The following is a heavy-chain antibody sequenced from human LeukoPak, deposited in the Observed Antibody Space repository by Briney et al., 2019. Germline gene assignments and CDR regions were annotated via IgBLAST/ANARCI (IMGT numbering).Heavy chain of an antibody. D-gene: IGHD6-13*01. J-gene: IGHJ4*02. CDR1: GFTFSSYG. Sequence: GGSLRLSCAASGFTFSSYGMHWVRQAPGKGLEWVAFIRYDGSNQYSADSVKGRFTISRDNSKNTLYLQMNSLRAEDTAVYYCAKDHFGSSWPYYIDSWGQGTLVTVSS. CDR2: IRYDGSNQ. V-gene: IGHV3-30*02. CDR3: AKDHFGSSWPYYIDS.